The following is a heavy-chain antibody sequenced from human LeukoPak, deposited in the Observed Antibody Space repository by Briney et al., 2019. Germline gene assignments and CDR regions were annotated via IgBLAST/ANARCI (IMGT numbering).Heavy chain of an antibody. CDR1: GFTFSGHW. CDR2: INGDGSAT. J-gene: IGHJ4*02. Sequence: GASLRLSCAASGFTFSGHWMLWLRQAPGKGLAWVSRINGDGSATNYAGSMKGRFTISRDNARNIVYLQMNSLREDDTAVYYCARDLNWGQVDYWGQGTLVTVSS. V-gene: IGHV3-74*01. CDR3: ARDLNWGQVDY. D-gene: IGHD7-27*01.